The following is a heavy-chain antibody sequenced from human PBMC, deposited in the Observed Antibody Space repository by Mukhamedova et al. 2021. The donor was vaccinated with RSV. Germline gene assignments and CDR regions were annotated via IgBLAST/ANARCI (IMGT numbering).Heavy chain of an antibody. CDR3: ARDPGGGRFGYLIKGTDY. CDR2: ISYDGSNK. CDR1: SSYA. V-gene: IGHV3-30*04. D-gene: IGHD3-10*01. Sequence: SSYAMHWVRQAPGKGLEWVAVISYDGSNKYYADSVKGRFTISRDNSKNTLYLQMNSLRAEDTAVYYCARDPGGGRFGYLIKGTDY. J-gene: IGHJ4*01.